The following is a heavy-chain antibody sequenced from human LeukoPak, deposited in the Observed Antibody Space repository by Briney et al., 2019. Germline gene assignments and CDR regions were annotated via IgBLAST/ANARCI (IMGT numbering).Heavy chain of an antibody. CDR3: TRDRAEYFQH. CDR2: TSYDGYAK. Sequence: GGSLRLSCAASGFTFSSYGMHWVRQAPGKGLDWVAFTSYDGYAKYTADSVKGRFTISRDNSKNTLYLQMNSLRAEDTAVYYCTRDRAEYFQHWGQGTLVTVSS. J-gene: IGHJ1*01. CDR1: GFTFSSYG. V-gene: IGHV3-30*19.